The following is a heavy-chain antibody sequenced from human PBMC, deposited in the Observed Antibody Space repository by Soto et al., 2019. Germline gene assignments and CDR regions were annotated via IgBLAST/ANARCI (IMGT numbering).Heavy chain of an antibody. Sequence: GQSLKISCKASGYSFTTYWIAWVRQMPGKGLEWMGIINPGDSDIRYSPSFQGQVTISADNSISTAYLQWSSLKASDTAMYYCARHEQIYYYYYGMDVWGQGTAVTV. V-gene: IGHV5-51*01. CDR1: GYSFTTYW. J-gene: IGHJ6*02. CDR3: ARHEQIYYYYYGMDV. CDR2: INPGDSDI.